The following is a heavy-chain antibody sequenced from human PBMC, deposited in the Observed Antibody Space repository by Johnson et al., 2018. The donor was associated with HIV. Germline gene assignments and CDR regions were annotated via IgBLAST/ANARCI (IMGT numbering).Heavy chain of an antibody. D-gene: IGHD5-18*01. CDR2: ISSSGSTI. CDR3: ARDIAIQLWSHDAFDI. Sequence: QVQLVESGGGLVKPGGSLRLSCAASGFTFSDYYMSWIRQAPGKGLEWVSYISSSGSTIYYADSVKGRFTISRYNAKNSLYLQMNSLRAEDTAVYYCARDIAIQLWSHDAFDIWGQGTMVTVSS. J-gene: IGHJ3*02. V-gene: IGHV3-11*04. CDR1: GFTFSDYY.